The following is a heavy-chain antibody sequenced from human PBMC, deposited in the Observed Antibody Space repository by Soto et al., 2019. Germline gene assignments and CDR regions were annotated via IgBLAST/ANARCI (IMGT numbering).Heavy chain of an antibody. V-gene: IGHV3-7*01. Sequence: EVQLVESGGGLVQPGGSLRLSCAASKFTFSSYWMNWVRQAPGKGLEWVANIKQDGREKYYVDSVKGRFTISRDNAKNALYQQLSSLRSEDTPVDYCAGVGGWVIYSWGQGALVTVSS. CDR2: IKQDGREK. CDR1: KFTFSSYW. J-gene: IGHJ4*02. CDR3: AGVGGWVIYS. D-gene: IGHD3-16*01.